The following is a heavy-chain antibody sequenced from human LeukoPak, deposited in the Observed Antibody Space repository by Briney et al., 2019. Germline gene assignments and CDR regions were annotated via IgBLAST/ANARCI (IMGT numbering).Heavy chain of an antibody. D-gene: IGHD2/OR15-2a*01. V-gene: IGHV3-48*04. CDR2: ISSSSSTR. CDR1: GFTFSSYS. J-gene: IGHJ4*02. Sequence: GGSLRLSCAASGFTFSSYSMNWVRQAPGKGLEWVSYISSSSSTRYYADSVKGRFTISRDNAKNSLHLQMNSLRAEDTAVYYCASFLVDYWGQGTLVTVSS. CDR3: ASFLVDY.